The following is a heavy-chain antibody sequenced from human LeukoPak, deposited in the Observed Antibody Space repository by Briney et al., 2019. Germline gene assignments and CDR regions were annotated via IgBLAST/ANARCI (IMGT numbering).Heavy chain of an antibody. D-gene: IGHD1-1*01. CDR2: LYAGGST. J-gene: IGHJ5*02. Sequence: GGSLRLSCAASGFTVSSNYMSWVRQAPGKGLDWVSGLYAGGSTYYAGSVTGRFTISRDDSKNTLYLHMTSLRVDDTAIYFCVRGNGNVGGRLDPWGQGAWVIVSS. V-gene: IGHV3-66*01. CDR1: GFTVSSNY. CDR3: VRGNGNVGGRLDP.